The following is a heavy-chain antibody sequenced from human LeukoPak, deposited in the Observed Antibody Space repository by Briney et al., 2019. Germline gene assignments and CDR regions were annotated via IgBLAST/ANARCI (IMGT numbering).Heavy chain of an antibody. Sequence: GGSLRLSCAASGFTFSSYAMSWVRQAPGKGLEWVSGISASGVSTYYADSVKGRFTISRDNSKNTLYLQMSSLRAEDTAVYYCAKNYVRGPYYFDCWGQGTLVTVSS. CDR1: GFTFSSYA. CDR2: ISASGVST. J-gene: IGHJ4*02. V-gene: IGHV3-23*01. D-gene: IGHD3-16*01. CDR3: AKNYVRGPYYFDC.